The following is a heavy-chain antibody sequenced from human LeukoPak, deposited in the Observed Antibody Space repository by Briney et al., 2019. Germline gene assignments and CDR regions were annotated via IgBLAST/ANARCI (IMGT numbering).Heavy chain of an antibody. J-gene: IGHJ6*03. Sequence: PSETLSLTCTVSGGSISSYYWSWIRQPPGKGLEWIGYIYYSGSTNYTPSLKSRVTISVDTSKNQFSLKLSSVTAADTAVYYCARRGRKSSIAARPSYYYYMDVWGKGTTVTVSS. CDR1: GGSISSYY. CDR2: IYYSGST. D-gene: IGHD6-6*01. CDR3: ARRGRKSSIAARPSYYYYMDV. V-gene: IGHV4-59*08.